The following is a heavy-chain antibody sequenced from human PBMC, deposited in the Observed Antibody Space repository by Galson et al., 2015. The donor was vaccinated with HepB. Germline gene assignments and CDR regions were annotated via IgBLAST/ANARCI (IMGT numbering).Heavy chain of an antibody. V-gene: IGHV2-70*01. J-gene: IGHJ6*02. CDR3: ARTSSGPLGAMDV. CDR2: IDWDDYT. D-gene: IGHD4/OR15-4a*01. CDR1: EFSLNSVGVC. Sequence: PALVKPTQTLTLTCTVSEFSLNSVGVCISWIRQPPGKALEWLAPIDWDDYTDYRTSLQTRLTISNDTSKNQVVLRVTNMDPVDTATYFCARTSSGPLGAMDVWGQGTTVTVSS.